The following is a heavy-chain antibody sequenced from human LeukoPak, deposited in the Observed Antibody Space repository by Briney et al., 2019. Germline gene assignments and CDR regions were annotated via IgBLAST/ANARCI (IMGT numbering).Heavy chain of an antibody. V-gene: IGHV1-69*05. CDR2: IIPIFGTA. J-gene: IGHJ4*02. CDR1: GGTFSSYA. Sequence: SVKVSCKASGGTFSSYAISWVRQAPGQGLEWMGGIIPIFGTANYAQKFQGRVTITTDESTSTAYMELRSLRSDDTAVYYCARGVGATPFDYWGQGTLVTVSS. CDR3: ARGVGATPFDY. D-gene: IGHD1-26*01.